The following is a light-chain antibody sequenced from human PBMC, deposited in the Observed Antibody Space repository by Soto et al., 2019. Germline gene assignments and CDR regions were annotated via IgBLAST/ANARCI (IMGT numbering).Light chain of an antibody. Sequence: QSVLTQPPSASGTPGQRVTISCSGSSSNIGSNTVNWYQQLPGTAPKLLIYSNNQRPSGVPDRFSGSKSGTSASLAISGLQSEDEADYYCAAWGDSLNGYVFGTGTKGTV. CDR3: AAWGDSLNGYV. CDR1: SSNIGSNT. CDR2: SNN. J-gene: IGLJ1*01. V-gene: IGLV1-44*01.